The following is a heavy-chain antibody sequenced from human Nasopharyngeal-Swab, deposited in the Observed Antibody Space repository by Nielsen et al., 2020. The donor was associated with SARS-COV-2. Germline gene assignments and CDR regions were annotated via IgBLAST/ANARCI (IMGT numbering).Heavy chain of an antibody. CDR1: GFTFSTYW. D-gene: IGHD3-10*01. CDR3: ARSTNPAFGY. Sequence: GESLKISCAASGFTFSTYWMHWVRQAPGRGLEWLAHTKEDGTVTHYVDSVRGRFTVSRDNAKNSLYLQMNNLRAEDTAVYYCARSTNPAFGYWGQGTLVTVSS. CDR2: TKEDGTVT. V-gene: IGHV3-7*01. J-gene: IGHJ4*02.